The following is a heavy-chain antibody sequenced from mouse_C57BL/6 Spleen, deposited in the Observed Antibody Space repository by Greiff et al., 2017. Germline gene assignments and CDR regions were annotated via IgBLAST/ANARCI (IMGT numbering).Heavy chain of an antibody. CDR1: GYSFTGYY. V-gene: IGHV1-31*01. CDR2: IYPYNGVS. CDR3: ARGGSTVVAKYYFDY. J-gene: IGHJ2*01. D-gene: IGHD1-1*01. Sequence: EVKLQQSGPELVKPGASVKISCKASGYSFTGYYMHWVKQSHGNILDWIGYIYPYNGVSSYNQKFKGKATLTVDKSSSTAYMELRSLTSEDSAVYYCARGGSTVVAKYYFDYWGQGTTLTVSS.